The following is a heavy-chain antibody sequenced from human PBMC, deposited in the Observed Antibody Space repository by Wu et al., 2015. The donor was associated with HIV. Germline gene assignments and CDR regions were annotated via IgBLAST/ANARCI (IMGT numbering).Heavy chain of an antibody. CDR1: GGTFSSYA. D-gene: IGHD3-22*01. CDR3: ASSNYYDSSGYYSFDY. J-gene: IGHJ4*02. Sequence: QVQLVQSGAEVKKPGSSVKVSCKASGGTFSSYAISWVRQAPGQGLEWMGGIIPIFGTANYAQKFQGRVTITTDESTSTAYMELSSLRSEDTAVYYCASSNYYDSSGYYSFDYVGPGNAWSPSP. CDR2: IIPIFGTA. V-gene: IGHV1-69*05.